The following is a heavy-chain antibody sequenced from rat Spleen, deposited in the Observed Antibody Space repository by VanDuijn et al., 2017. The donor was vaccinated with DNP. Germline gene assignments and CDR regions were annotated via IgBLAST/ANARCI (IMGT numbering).Heavy chain of an antibody. Sequence: EVQLVESGGGLVQPGRSLKLSCAASGFTFSNYYMAWVRQAPKKGLEWVATISTSGGSTYYRDSVKGRFTISRDNAKSTLYLQMNSLRSEDTATYYGTRIGRYYGYTSHFDYWGQGVMVTVSS. CDR3: TRIGRYYGYTSHFDY. CDR1: GFTFSNYY. J-gene: IGHJ2*01. CDR2: ISTSGGST. D-gene: IGHD1-9*01. V-gene: IGHV5-25*01.